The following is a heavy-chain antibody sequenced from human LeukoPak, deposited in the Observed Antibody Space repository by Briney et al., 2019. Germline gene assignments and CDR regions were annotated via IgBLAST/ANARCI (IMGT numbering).Heavy chain of an antibody. CDR2: ISAYNGNT. J-gene: IGHJ4*02. CDR3: ARDLNGGFLEWLFVPFDY. Sequence: ASVKVSCKASGYTFTSYGISWVRQAPGQGLEWMGWISAYNGNTNYAQKLQGRVTMTTDTSTSTAYMELRSLRSDDTAVYYCARDLNGGFLEWLFVPFDYWGQGTLVTVSS. V-gene: IGHV1-18*01. D-gene: IGHD3-3*01. CDR1: GYTFTSYG.